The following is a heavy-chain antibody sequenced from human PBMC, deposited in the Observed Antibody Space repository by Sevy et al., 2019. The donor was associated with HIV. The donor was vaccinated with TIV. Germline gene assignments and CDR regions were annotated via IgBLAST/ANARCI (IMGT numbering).Heavy chain of an antibody. D-gene: IGHD3-22*01. CDR1: GFTFSSYE. J-gene: IGHJ5*02. V-gene: IGHV3-48*03. CDR3: ARVDANYDKGFDP. CDR2: ISSSGTTI. Sequence: GGSLRLSCEASGFTFSSYEMNWVRQAPGKGLEWVSYISSSGTTIKYADSVEGRFTISRDNAKNSLYMQMTSLRAEDTAVYYCARVDANYDKGFDPWGQGTLVTVSS.